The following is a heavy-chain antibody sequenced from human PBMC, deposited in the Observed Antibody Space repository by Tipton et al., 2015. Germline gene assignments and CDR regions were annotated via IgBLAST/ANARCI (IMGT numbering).Heavy chain of an antibody. D-gene: IGHD5-24*01. J-gene: IGHJ6*02. V-gene: IGHV4-61*01. CDR3: ARDLEHGMDV. CDR2: ISYSGST. CDR1: AYSISSDYY. Sequence: TLSLTCAVSAYSISSDYYWSWIRQPPGKGLEWIGYISYSGSTHYNPSLKGRVAISVDTSKNQFSLTLKSVTAADTAVYYCARDLEHGMDVWGQGTTVTVSS.